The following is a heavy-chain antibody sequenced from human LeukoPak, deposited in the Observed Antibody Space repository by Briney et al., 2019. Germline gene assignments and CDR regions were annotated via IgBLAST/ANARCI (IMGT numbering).Heavy chain of an antibody. V-gene: IGHV4-4*07. CDR1: GAFISNFY. CDR2: FYPSGST. J-gene: IGHJ4*02. CDR3: ARGLDF. Sequence: SETLSLTCIVSGAFISNFYWGWIREPAGKGLEWIGRFYPSGSTDYNPSLKSRVTISVDTSKNQSPLKLSSVTAADTALNYCARGLDFWGQGTLVTVSS. D-gene: IGHD3/OR15-3a*01.